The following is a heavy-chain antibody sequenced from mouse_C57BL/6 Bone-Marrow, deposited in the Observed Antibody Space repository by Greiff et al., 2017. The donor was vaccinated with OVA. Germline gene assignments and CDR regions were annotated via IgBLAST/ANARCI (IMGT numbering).Heavy chain of an antibody. CDR1: GYTFTSYG. J-gene: IGHJ3*01. CDR3: AREGGRDYDTY. CDR2: IYPRSGNT. D-gene: IGHD2-4*01. Sequence: QVQLQQSGAELARPGASVKLSCKASGYTFTSYGISWVKQRTGQGLEWIGEIYPRSGNTYYNEKFKDKATLTADKSSSTAYMELRSLTSEDSAVYFCAREGGRDYDTYWGQGTLVTVSA. V-gene: IGHV1-81*01.